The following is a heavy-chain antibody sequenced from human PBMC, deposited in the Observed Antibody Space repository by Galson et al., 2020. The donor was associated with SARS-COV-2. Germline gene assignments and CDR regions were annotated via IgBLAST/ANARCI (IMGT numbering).Heavy chain of an antibody. CDR2: IHWNGGST. J-gene: IGHJ6*03. CDR3: ASLPLAGYSIPRGYYMDV. Sequence: GESLKISCAASGFTFDDYGMSWVRQAPGKGLEWVSGIHWNGGSTGYADSVKGRFTISRDNAKNSLYLQMNSLRAEDTALYHCASLPLAGYSIPRGYYMDVWGKGTTVTVSS. V-gene: IGHV3-20*01. CDR1: GFTFDDYG. D-gene: IGHD4-4*01.